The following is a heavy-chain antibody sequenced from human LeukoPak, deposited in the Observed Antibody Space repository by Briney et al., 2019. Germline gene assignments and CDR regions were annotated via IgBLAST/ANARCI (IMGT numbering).Heavy chain of an antibody. D-gene: IGHD1-26*01. CDR3: AIGMGAITDYFDY. Sequence: ASVKVSCKASGYTFTDYYMHWVRQAPGQGLEWMGWINPNSGGTNYAQKFQGRVTMTRDTSISTAYMELSRLRSDDTAVYYCAIGMGAITDYFDYWGQGTLVTVSS. CDR1: GYTFTDYY. CDR2: INPNSGGT. J-gene: IGHJ4*02. V-gene: IGHV1-2*02.